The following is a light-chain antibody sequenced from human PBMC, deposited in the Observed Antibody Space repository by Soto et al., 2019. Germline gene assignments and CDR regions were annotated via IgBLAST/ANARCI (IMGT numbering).Light chain of an antibody. CDR3: QQYATSPLT. Sequence: EIVLTQSPGTLSLSPGERGSLSCRASQSVAKDYLAWYQQKPGQALRLLISDASSRATGIPDRFSGSGSGTDFTLTVSRQEAEDFAVYFCQQYATSPLTFGGGTRVEIK. CDR1: QSVAKDY. J-gene: IGKJ4*01. CDR2: DAS. V-gene: IGKV3-20*01.